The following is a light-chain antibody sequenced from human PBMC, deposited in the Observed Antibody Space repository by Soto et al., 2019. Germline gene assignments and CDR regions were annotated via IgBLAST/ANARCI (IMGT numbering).Light chain of an antibody. Sequence: QSVLTQPRSVSGSPGQSVTNSCTGTNSDIGNYNYVSWYQQHPGKAPKVMIYDVSKRPSGVPDRFSGSKSGNTASLTISGLQAEDEADYYCCSYPGSHTWVFGGGTKLTVL. CDR1: NSDIGNYNY. CDR3: CSYPGSHTWV. J-gene: IGLJ3*02. V-gene: IGLV2-11*01. CDR2: DVS.